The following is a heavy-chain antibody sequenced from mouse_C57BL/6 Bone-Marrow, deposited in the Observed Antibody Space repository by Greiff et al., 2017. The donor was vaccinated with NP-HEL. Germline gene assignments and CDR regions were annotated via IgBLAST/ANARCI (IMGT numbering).Heavy chain of an antibody. CDR1: GYTFTSYW. D-gene: IGHD2-4*01. CDR2: IHPNSGST. CDR3: SRGRLRFAY. Sequence: VQLQQPGAELVKPGASVKLSCKASGYTFTSYWMHWVKQRPGQGLEWIGMIHPNSGSTKYNEKFKSKATLTVDKSSSTAYMQLSSLTSEDSAVYYCSRGRLRFAYWGQGTLVTVSA. J-gene: IGHJ3*01. V-gene: IGHV1-64*01.